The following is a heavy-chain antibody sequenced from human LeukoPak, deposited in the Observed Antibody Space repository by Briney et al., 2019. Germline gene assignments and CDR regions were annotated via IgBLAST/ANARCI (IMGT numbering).Heavy chain of an antibody. J-gene: IGHJ4*02. CDR2: IYQSGST. V-gene: IGHV4-4*02. D-gene: IGHD5-12*01. CDR1: GGSISSRNW. Sequence: SETLSLTCAVSGGSISSRNWWSWVRQTPGKGLEWIGEIYQSGSTNYNPSLESRVTISVDTSKNQFSLKLSSVTAADTAMYYCARVSGYDWESFYDYWGQGSLVTVSS. CDR3: ARVSGYDWESFYDY.